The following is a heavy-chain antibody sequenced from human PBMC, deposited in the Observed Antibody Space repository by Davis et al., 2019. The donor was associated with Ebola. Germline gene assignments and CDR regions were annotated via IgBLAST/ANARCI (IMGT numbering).Heavy chain of an antibody. CDR3: VKDRSSVAAVGYNWFDS. D-gene: IGHD6-25*01. V-gene: IGHV3-74*01. CDR2: INNDETKE. Sequence: HTGGSLRLSCAASGFTFSSYWMHWVRQTPGKGPVWVSRINNDETKEDYTDSVKGRFAISRDNAKNTLYLQMNSLRVEDTAVYYCVKDRSSVAAVGYNWFDSWGQGTLVTVSS. J-gene: IGHJ5*01. CDR1: GFTFSSYW.